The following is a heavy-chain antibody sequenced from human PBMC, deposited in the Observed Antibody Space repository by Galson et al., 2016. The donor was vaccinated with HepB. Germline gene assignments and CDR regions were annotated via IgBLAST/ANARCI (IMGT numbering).Heavy chain of an antibody. V-gene: IGHV4-34*01. Sequence: SETLSLTCAVYSGSFSGYYWTWIRQPPGKGLEWIGKVNHNGNTNYSPSLKTRVTISVDTSKKQFSLKVTSVTAADAAVYYCAGRGVSSEDWGPGTQVAVSS. CDR2: VNHNGNT. CDR1: SGSFSGYY. CDR3: AGRGVSSED. J-gene: IGHJ4*02.